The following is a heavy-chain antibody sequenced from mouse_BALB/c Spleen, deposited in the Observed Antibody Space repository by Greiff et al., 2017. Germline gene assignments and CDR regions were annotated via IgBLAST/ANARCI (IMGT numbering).Heavy chain of an antibody. CDR3: ARALWLRYAMDY. CDR2: IWAGGST. Sequence: QVQLQQPGPGLVAPSQSLSITCTVSGFSLTSYGVHWVRQPPGKGLEWLGVIWAGGSTNYNSALMSRLSISKDNSKSQVFLKMNSLQTDDTAMYYCARALWLRYAMDYWGQGTSVTVSS. CDR1: GFSLTSYG. J-gene: IGHJ4*01. V-gene: IGHV2-9*02. D-gene: IGHD2-2*01.